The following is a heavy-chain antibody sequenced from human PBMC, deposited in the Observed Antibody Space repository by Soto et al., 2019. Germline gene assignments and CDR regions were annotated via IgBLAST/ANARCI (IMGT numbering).Heavy chain of an antibody. J-gene: IGHJ6*02. CDR2: INHSGST. CDR3: ATYSSSWYYYYSMDV. V-gene: IGHV4-34*01. D-gene: IGHD6-13*01. CDR1: GGSFSGYY. Sequence: PSETLSLTCAVYGGSFSGYYWSWIRQPPGKGLEWIGEINHSGSTNYNPSLKSRVTISVDTSKNQFSLKLSSVTAADTAVYYCATYSSSWYYYYSMDVWGQGTTVTVSS.